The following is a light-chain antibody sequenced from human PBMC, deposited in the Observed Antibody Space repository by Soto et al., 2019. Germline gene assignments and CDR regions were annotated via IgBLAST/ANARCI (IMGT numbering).Light chain of an antibody. CDR2: GAS. CDR1: QSVSSNY. CDR3: QHYGSSLSIT. Sequence: ESVLTQSPGTLSLSPGERATLSCRASQSVSSNYLAWYQHKPGQAPRLLIYGASSRATGIPDRFSGSGSGTEFTVTISRLEPEDFAVYYCQHYGSSLSITFGQGTRLEIK. V-gene: IGKV3-20*01. J-gene: IGKJ5*01.